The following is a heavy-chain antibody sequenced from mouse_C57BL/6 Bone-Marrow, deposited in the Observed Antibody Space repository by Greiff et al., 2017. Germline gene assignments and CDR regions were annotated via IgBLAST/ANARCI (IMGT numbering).Heavy chain of an antibody. CDR1: GYTFTSYW. V-gene: IGHV1-64*01. CDR3: ARDGYYGGAMDY. J-gene: IGHJ4*01. D-gene: IGHD2-3*01. Sequence: QVKLQQPGAELVKPGASVKLSCKASGYTFTSYWMHWVKQRPGQGLEWIGMIPPNSGSTNYNEKIKRKDTLNVDKSSSTAYMQLRSLTSEDSAVYYCARDGYYGGAMDYWGQGTSVTVSS. CDR2: IPPNSGST.